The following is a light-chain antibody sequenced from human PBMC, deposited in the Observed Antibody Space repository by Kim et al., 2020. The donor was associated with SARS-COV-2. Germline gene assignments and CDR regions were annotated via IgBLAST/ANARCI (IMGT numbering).Light chain of an antibody. CDR1: SSDVGSYNY. V-gene: IGLV2-11*01. CDR2: DVS. CDR3: CSYAGSYTLV. Sequence: QSALTQPRSVSGSPGQSVTISCTGTSSDVGSYNYVSWYQQHPGKAPKVMIYDVSKRPSGVPDRLSGSKSGNTASLTISGLQAEDEADYYCCSYAGSYTLVFGGGTKLTVL. J-gene: IGLJ3*02.